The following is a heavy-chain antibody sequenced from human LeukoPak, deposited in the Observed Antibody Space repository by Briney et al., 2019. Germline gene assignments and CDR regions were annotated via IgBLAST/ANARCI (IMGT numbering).Heavy chain of an antibody. CDR2: INHSGST. D-gene: IGHD6-19*01. CDR3: VKAAVAVDY. Sequence: SETLSLTCAVYGGSFSGYYWSWIRQPPGKGLEWIGEINHSGSTNYNPSLKSRVTISVDTSKNQFSLKLTSVTAADTAVYYCVKAAVAVDYWGQGTLVTVSS. CDR1: GGSFSGYY. V-gene: IGHV4-34*01. J-gene: IGHJ4*02.